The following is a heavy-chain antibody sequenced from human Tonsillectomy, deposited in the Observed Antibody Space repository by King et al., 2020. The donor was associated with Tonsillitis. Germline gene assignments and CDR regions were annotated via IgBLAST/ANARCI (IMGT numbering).Heavy chain of an antibody. CDR3: ARRATNWGNAFDI. J-gene: IGHJ3*02. Sequence: QLVQSGGGLVQPGGSLRLSCAASGFTFSSYWMSWVRQAPGKGLEWVANIKQDGSEKYYVDSVKGRLTISRDNAKNSLYLQMNSLRAEDTAVYYCARRATNWGNAFDIWGQGTMVTVSS. CDR1: GFTFSSYW. D-gene: IGHD7-27*01. CDR2: IKQDGSEK. V-gene: IGHV3-7*01.